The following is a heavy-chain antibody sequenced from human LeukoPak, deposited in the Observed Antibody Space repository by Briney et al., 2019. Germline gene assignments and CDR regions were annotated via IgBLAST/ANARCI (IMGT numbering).Heavy chain of an antibody. Sequence: SETLSLTCTVSGGSISSSTYYWGWIRQPPGKGLEWMGNIYYSGSTSYNPSLKSRVTISVDTSKNQFSLRLSSVTVADTAVYFCARTGARYFDFWGRGTLVTVSS. J-gene: IGHJ4*02. CDR3: ARTGARYFDF. CDR2: IYYSGST. D-gene: IGHD1-14*01. CDR1: GGSISSSTYY. V-gene: IGHV4-39*07.